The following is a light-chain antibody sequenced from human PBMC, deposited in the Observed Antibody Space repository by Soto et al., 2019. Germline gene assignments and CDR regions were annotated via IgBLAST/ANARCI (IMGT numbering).Light chain of an antibody. Sequence: QSVLTQPASVSGSPGQSITISCTGTSSDVGGYDYVSWYQQHPGKAPKLMIYEVSNRPSGVSNRFSGSKSGNTASLTISGLQAEDEGDYYCSSYTSSSNLVFGGGTK. CDR3: SSYTSSSNLV. J-gene: IGLJ2*01. V-gene: IGLV2-14*01. CDR2: EVS. CDR1: SSDVGGYDY.